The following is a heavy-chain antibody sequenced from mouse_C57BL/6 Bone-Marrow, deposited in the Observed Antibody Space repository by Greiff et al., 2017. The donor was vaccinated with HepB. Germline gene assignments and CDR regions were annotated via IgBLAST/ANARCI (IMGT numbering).Heavy chain of an antibody. CDR2: IDPENGDT. CDR1: GFNIKDDY. CDR3: TTRGYDSAWFAY. D-gene: IGHD2-2*01. V-gene: IGHV14-4*01. J-gene: IGHJ3*01. Sequence: VQLQQSGAELVRPGASVKLSCTASGFNIKDDYMHWVKQRPEQGLEWIGWIDPENGDTEYASKFQGKATITADTSSNTAYLQLSSLTSEDTAVYYCTTRGYDSAWFAYWGQGTRVTVSA.